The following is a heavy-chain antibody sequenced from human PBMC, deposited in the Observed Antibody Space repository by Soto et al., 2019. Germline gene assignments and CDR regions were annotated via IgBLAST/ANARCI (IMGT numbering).Heavy chain of an antibody. CDR2: ISSSSSTI. J-gene: IGHJ6*03. Sequence: GGSLRLSCAASGFTFSSYSMNWVRQAPGKGLEWVSYISSSSSTIYYAYSVKGRFTISRDNAKNSLYLQMNSLRAEDKAVYYCARRDYDYIWGSYRYSYYYYYMDVWGKGTTVTVSS. V-gene: IGHV3-48*01. CDR3: ARRDYDYIWGSYRYSYYYYYMDV. CDR1: GFTFSSYS. D-gene: IGHD3-16*02.